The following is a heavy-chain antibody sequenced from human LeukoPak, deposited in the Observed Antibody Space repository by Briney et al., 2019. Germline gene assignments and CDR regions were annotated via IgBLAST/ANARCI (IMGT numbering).Heavy chain of an antibody. D-gene: IGHD2-15*01. CDR2: IYHSGST. CDR3: ARGFNCSGGSCYPYFDY. CDR1: GGSISSGGYS. V-gene: IGHV4-30-2*01. J-gene: IGHJ4*02. Sequence: PSQTLSLTCAVSGGSISSGGYSWSWIRQPPGKGLEWIGYIYHSGSTYYNPSLKSRVTISVDRSKNQFSLKLSSVTAADTAVYYCARGFNCSGGSCYPYFDYWGQGTLVTVSS.